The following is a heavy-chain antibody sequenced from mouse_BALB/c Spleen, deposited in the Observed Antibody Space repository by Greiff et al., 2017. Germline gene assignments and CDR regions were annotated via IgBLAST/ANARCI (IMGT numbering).Heavy chain of an antibody. CDR2: IYPGNSDT. V-gene: IGHV1-5*01. Sequence: VQLQQSGTVLARPGASVKMSCKASGYTFTSYWMLWVKQRPGQGLEWIGAIYPGNSDTSYNQKFKGKAKLTAVTSTSTAYMELSSLTNEDSAVYYCTRGYGATGEYYFDYWGQGTTLTVSS. CDR3: TRGYGATGEYYFDY. CDR1: GYTFTSYW. J-gene: IGHJ2*01. D-gene: IGHD1-1*02.